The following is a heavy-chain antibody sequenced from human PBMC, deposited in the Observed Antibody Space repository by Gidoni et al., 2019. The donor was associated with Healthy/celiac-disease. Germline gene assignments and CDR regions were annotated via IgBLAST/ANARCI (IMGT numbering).Heavy chain of an antibody. J-gene: IGHJ6*02. V-gene: IGHV1-69*02. CDR3: ASLGDCSGGSCYSGYYYYGMDV. CDR1: GGTSRRYT. CDR2: LIPSLGIA. D-gene: IGHD2-15*01. Sequence: QVQLVQSGAEVQKPGSSVKVSCKASGGTSRRYTISWVRQAPGQGLEWMGRLIPSLGIANYAQKFQGRVTITADKSTSTAYMELSSLRSEDTAVYYCASLGDCSGGSCYSGYYYYGMDVWGQGTTVTVSS.